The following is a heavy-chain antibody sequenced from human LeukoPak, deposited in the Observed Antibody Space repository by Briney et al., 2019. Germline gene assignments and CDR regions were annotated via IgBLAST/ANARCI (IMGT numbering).Heavy chain of an antibody. Sequence: GGSLRLSCAASGFTFSSYGMHWVRQAPGKGLEWVAVIWYDGSNKYYADSVKRRFTISRDNSKNTLYLQMNSLRAEDTAVYYCARERGVIYFDYWGQGTLVTVSS. D-gene: IGHD3-10*01. J-gene: IGHJ4*02. CDR1: GFTFSSYG. CDR3: ARERGVIYFDY. CDR2: IWYDGSNK. V-gene: IGHV3-33*01.